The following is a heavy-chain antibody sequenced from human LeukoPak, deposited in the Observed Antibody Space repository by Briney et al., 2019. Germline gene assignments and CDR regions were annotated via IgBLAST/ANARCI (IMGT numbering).Heavy chain of an antibody. D-gene: IGHD3-10*02. V-gene: IGHV3-48*03. Sequence: GGSLRLSCAASGFTFSSYEMNWVRQAPGKGPGWVSYISSSGSTIYYADSVKGRFTISRDNAKNSLYLQMNSLRAEDTAVYYCAELGITMIGGVWGKGTTVTISS. CDR2: ISSSGSTI. J-gene: IGHJ6*04. CDR1: GFTFSSYE. CDR3: AELGITMIGGV.